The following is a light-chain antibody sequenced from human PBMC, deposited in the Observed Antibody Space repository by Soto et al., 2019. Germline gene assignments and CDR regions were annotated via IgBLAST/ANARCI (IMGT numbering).Light chain of an antibody. CDR1: QNIRSY. Sequence: DIQMTQSPTSLSASVGDRVTITCRASQNIRSYLNWYQQIPGKAPNLLIYATSILQTGVPSRFSGSGTGTDFTLTINGLQPEDFATYYCQQDYTTRWTFGQGTKVEIK. CDR3: QQDYTTRWT. J-gene: IGKJ1*01. V-gene: IGKV1-39*01. CDR2: ATS.